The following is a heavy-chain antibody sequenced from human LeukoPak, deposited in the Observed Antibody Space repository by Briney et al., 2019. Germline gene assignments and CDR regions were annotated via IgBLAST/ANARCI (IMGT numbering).Heavy chain of an antibody. Sequence: PGGSLRLSCAASGFTFSSYWMSWVRQAPGKGLEWVANIKQDGSEKYYVDSVKGRFTISRDNAKNSLYLQMNSLRAEDTAVYYCARAYSGYDYYFDYWGQGTLVTVSS. CDR1: GFTFSSYW. CDR2: IKQDGSEK. J-gene: IGHJ4*02. CDR3: ARAYSGYDYYFDY. V-gene: IGHV3-7*04. D-gene: IGHD5-12*01.